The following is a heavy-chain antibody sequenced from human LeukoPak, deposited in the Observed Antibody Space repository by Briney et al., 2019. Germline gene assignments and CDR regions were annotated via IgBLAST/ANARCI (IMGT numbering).Heavy chain of an antibody. CDR3: ARDKYYDRYFDS. J-gene: IGHJ4*02. V-gene: IGHV3-7*01. D-gene: IGHD3-22*01. Sequence: PGGSLRLSCVASGFTFNSNWMSWVRQDPGKGLEWVANIKQDGSEKYYVDSVKGRFTISRDNAKNSVSLQMNSLRVEDTAVYYCARDKYYDRYFDSWGQGTLVTVSS. CDR1: GFTFNSNW. CDR2: IKQDGSEK.